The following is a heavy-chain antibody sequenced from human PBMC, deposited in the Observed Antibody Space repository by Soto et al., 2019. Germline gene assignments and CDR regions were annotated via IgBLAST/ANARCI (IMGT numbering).Heavy chain of an antibody. CDR1: GFSLRTSGVA. Sequence: QITLKESGPPLVKPTETLTLTCTFSGFSLRTSGVAVGWIRQPPGKALEWLGIIYWDDDKRYSPSLKSRLSLTKDTSKDQVVLTMTDMDPIDTATYYCAHARQDTVFGVRYFDPWGQGTLVTVSS. V-gene: IGHV2-5*02. CDR2: IYWDDDK. CDR3: AHARQDTVFGVRYFDP. J-gene: IGHJ5*02. D-gene: IGHD3-3*01.